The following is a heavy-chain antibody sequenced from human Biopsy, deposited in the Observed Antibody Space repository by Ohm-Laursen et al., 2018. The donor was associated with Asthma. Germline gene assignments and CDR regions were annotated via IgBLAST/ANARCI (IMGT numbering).Heavy chain of an antibody. CDR3: ARDFTIGSGSPFHF. D-gene: IGHD3-10*01. Sequence: SLRLSCSASGFDFSDYTMNWVRQAPGKGLEWVSSISSLSRYKYYSDSLRGRVTISRDNAKSSLHLQMSSLRAEDTAVYFCARDFTIGSGSPFHFWGPGTRVTVSP. CDR2: ISSLSRYK. V-gene: IGHV3-21*01. CDR1: GFDFSDYT. J-gene: IGHJ4*01.